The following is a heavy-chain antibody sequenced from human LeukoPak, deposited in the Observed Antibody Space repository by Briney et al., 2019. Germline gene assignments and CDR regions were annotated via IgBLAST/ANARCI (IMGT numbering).Heavy chain of an antibody. CDR3: ARVCMVRGVIGGDFDY. D-gene: IGHD3-10*01. CDR2: IYYSGNT. Sequence: PSETLSLTCTVSGGSISSYYWSWIRQPPGKGLEWIGYIYYSGNTYYNPSLKSRLTISVDRSKNQFSLKLTSVTAADTAVYYCARVCMVRGVIGGDFDYWGQGTLVTVSS. CDR1: GGSISSYY. V-gene: IGHV4-59*06. J-gene: IGHJ4*02.